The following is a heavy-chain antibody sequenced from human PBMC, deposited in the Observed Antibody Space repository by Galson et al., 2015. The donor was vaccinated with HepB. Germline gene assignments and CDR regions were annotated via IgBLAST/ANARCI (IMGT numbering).Heavy chain of an antibody. V-gene: IGHV3-23*01. CDR1: GFTFSSYA. D-gene: IGHD4-23*01. CDR2: ISGSGGST. Sequence: LRLSCAASGFTFSSYAMSWVRQAPGKGLEWVSAISGSGGSTYYADSVKGRFTISRDNSKNTLYLQMNSLRAEDTAVYYCAKVLYGGNSYYFDYWGQGTLVTVSS. CDR3: AKVLYGGNSYYFDY. J-gene: IGHJ4*02.